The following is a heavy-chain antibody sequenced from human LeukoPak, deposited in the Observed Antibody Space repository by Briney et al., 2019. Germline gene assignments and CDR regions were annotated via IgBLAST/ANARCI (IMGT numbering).Heavy chain of an antibody. D-gene: IGHD5-12*01. CDR1: GGTFSSYA. CDR2: IIPILGIA. CDR3: ARDVAVRYSGYDFDY. V-gene: IGHV1-69*04. Sequence: ASVKVSCKASGGTFSSYAISWVRQAPGQGLEWMGRIIPILGIANYAQKFQGRVTITADKSTSTAYMELSSLRSEDTAVYYCARDVAVRYSGYDFDYWGQGTLVTVSS. J-gene: IGHJ4*02.